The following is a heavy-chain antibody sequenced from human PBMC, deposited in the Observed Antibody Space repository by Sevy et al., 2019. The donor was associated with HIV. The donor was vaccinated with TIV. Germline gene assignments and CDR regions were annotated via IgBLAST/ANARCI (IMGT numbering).Heavy chain of an antibody. CDR3: ARDRLGITISAEWGGGMDV. D-gene: IGHD3-3*01. V-gene: IGHV3-33*01. CDR2: IRYDGSNK. CDR1: GFTLSSYG. J-gene: IGHJ6*02. Sequence: GESLKISCAGSGFTLSSYGMHWVRQAPGKGLEWVAVIRYDGSNKYYADSVKGRFTISRDNSKNTLYLQMNSLRAEDTAVYYCARDRLGITISAEWGGGMDVWGQGTTVTVSS.